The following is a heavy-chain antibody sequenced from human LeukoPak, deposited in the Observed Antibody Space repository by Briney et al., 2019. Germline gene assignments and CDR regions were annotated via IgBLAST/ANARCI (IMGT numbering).Heavy chain of an antibody. J-gene: IGHJ4*02. Sequence: GGSLRLSCAASGFTFSSYGMSWVRQAPGKGLEWVSTMSGTGGRTYYADSVKGRFTISRDNSKSTLYVQMNSLRAEDTAVYYCAKDRGWYCSGDTCWWGFDYWGQGTLVTVSS. D-gene: IGHD2-15*01. V-gene: IGHV3-23*01. CDR2: MSGTGGRT. CDR3: AKDRGWYCSGDTCWWGFDY. CDR1: GFTFSSYG.